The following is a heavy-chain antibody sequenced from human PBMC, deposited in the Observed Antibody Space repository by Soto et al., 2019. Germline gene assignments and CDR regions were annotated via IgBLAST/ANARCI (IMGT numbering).Heavy chain of an antibody. CDR3: ARGNSPLFSYGLICFRNWFAL. J-gene: IGHJ5*02. CDR2: INHSGST. V-gene: IGHV4-34*01. Sequence: SETLSLTCAVYGWSFGGYYWSWVRQPPGKGLEWIGEINHSGSTNYNPSLKSRVTISVDTSKNQFSLKLSSVTAADTAVYYCARGNSPLFSYGLICFRNWFALRGQRTLVPVSS. CDR1: GWSFGGYY. D-gene: IGHD5-18*01.